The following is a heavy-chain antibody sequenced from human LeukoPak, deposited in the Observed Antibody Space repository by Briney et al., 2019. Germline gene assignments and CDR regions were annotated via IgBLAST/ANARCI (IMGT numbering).Heavy chain of an antibody. V-gene: IGHV1-3*03. CDR2: INAGNGNT. D-gene: IGHD6-6*01. CDR3: ARDRAGQLVLDY. Sequence: ASVKVSCKASGYTFTSYAMHWVRQAPGQRLEWMGWINAGNGNTKYSQEFQGRVTITRDTSASTAYMELSSLRSEDMAVYYCARDRAGQLVLDYWDQGTLVTVSS. CDR1: GYTFTSYA. J-gene: IGHJ4*02.